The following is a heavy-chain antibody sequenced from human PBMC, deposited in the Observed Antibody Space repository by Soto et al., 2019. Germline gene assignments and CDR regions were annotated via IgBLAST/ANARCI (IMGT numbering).Heavy chain of an antibody. D-gene: IGHD1-20*01. V-gene: IGHV1-2*02. CDR3: ARDLWGNWNHIDAFDI. Sequence: ASVKVSCKASGYTFSGYYMHWVRQAPGQGLEWMGWINPNTDVTNYAQRFQGRVTMTRDTSIATAYMELSRLRSDDTAVYYCARDLWGNWNHIDAFDIWGPGTTVTVSS. CDR2: INPNTDVT. J-gene: IGHJ3*02. CDR1: GYTFSGYY.